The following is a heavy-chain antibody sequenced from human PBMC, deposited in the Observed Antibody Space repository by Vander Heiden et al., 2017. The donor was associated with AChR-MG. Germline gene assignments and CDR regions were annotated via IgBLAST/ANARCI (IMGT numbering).Heavy chain of an antibody. Sequence: QVQLQQWGAGLLKPSETLSLTCAVYGGSFSGYYWSWIRQPPGKGLEWIGEINHSGSTNYNPSLKSRVTISVDTSKNQFSLKLSSVTAAETAVYYCARVREGENTFPNWFDPWGQGTLVTVSS. D-gene: IGHD3-10*01. CDR1: GGSFSGYY. J-gene: IGHJ5*02. V-gene: IGHV4-34*01. CDR3: ARVREGENTFPNWFDP. CDR2: INHSGST.